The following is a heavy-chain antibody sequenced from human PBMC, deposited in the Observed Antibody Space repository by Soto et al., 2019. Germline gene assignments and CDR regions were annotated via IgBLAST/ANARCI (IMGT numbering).Heavy chain of an antibody. CDR3: ARDDSSGYFPYFDY. CDR2: ISSSSSTI. V-gene: IGHV3-48*02. D-gene: IGHD3-22*01. Sequence: GGSLRLSCAASGFTFSSYSMNWVRQAPGKGLEWVSYISSSSSTIYYADSVKGRFTISRDNAKNSLYLQTNSLGDEDTAVYYCARDDSSGYFPYFDYWGQGTLVTVSS. CDR1: GFTFSSYS. J-gene: IGHJ4*02.